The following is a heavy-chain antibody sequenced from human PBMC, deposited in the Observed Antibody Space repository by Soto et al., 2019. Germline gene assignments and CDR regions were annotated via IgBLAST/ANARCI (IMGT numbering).Heavy chain of an antibody. CDR3: ARAYLRYFDWFDY. CDR1: GDSISSGDYY. V-gene: IGHV4-30-4*01. CDR2: VYTTGVT. D-gene: IGHD3-9*01. J-gene: IGHJ4*02. Sequence: QVQLQESGPGVVKPSQTLSLTCTVYGDSISSGDYYWSWIRQPPGKGLEWIGYVYTTGVTYYNPSLKSRLTMSVDTSKNQFSLRLSSVTAADTAVYYCARAYLRYFDWFDYWGQGTLATVSS.